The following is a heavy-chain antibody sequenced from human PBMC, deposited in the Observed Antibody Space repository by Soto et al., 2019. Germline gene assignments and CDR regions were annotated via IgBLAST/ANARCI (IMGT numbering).Heavy chain of an antibody. CDR2: INSDGSST. Sequence: XGSLRLSCAASGVTFSSYWMHWVRQAPGKGLVWVSRINSDGSSTSYADSVKGRFTISRDNAKNTLYLQMNSLRAEDTAVYYCARELELLFYYYGMDVWGQGTTVTVSS. CDR1: GVTFSSYW. J-gene: IGHJ6*02. D-gene: IGHD1-7*01. CDR3: ARELELLFYYYGMDV. V-gene: IGHV3-74*01.